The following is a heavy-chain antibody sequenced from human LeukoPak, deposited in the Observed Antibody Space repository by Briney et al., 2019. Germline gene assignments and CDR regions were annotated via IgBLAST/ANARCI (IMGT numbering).Heavy chain of an antibody. Sequence: PGGSLRLSCAASGFTFSSYEMNWVRQAPGKGLEWVSYISSSGSTIYYADSVKGRFTISRDNAKDSLYLQMNSLRAEDTAVYYCASKTGYSSGWYPDAFDIWGQGTMVTVSS. V-gene: IGHV3-48*03. J-gene: IGHJ3*02. CDR2: ISSSGSTI. D-gene: IGHD6-19*01. CDR1: GFTFSSYE. CDR3: ASKTGYSSGWYPDAFDI.